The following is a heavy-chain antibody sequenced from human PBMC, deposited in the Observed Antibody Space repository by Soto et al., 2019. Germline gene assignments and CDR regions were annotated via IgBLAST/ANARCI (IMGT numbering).Heavy chain of an antibody. CDR3: ARDPTTHPAAGDSPDC. V-gene: IGHV3-21*01. J-gene: IGHJ4*02. CDR1: GFTFSSYS. CDR2: ISSSSSYI. D-gene: IGHD6-25*01. Sequence: PGGSLRLSCAASGFTFSSYSMNWVRQAPGKRLEWVSSISSSSSYIYYADSVKGRFTISRDNAKNSLYLQMNSLRAEDTAVYYCARDPTTHPAAGDSPDCGGQGTLVTVSS.